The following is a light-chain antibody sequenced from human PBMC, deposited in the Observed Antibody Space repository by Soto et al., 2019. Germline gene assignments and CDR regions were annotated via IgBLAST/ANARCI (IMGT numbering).Light chain of an antibody. J-gene: IGKJ5*01. V-gene: IGKV1-9*01. CDR2: LAS. CDR1: QGIRNP. CDR3: QQVDSYPIT. Sequence: IQFTQSPSSLSASVGDRVTITCRASQGIRNPLAWYQQKPGKGPKLLIYLASTLQSGVPSRFSGSGSGTDFTLTISSLQPEDFATYYCQQVDSYPITFGQGTRLEIK.